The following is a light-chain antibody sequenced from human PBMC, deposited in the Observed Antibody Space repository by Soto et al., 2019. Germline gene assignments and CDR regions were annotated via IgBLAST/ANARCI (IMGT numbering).Light chain of an antibody. CDR1: QSVSGSY. Sequence: EIVLTQSPGTLSLSPGERATLSCRASQSVSGSYLDWYQQKPGQAPRLLIYGASSRATGIPDRFSGSGSGTDFTLTISRLEPEDFAVYYCQQYGGSPLTFGGGTKVEIK. CDR3: QQYGGSPLT. CDR2: GAS. J-gene: IGKJ4*01. V-gene: IGKV3-20*01.